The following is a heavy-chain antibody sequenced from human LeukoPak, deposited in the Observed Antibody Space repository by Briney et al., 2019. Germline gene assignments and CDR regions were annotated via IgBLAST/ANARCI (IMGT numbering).Heavy chain of an antibody. V-gene: IGHV3-53*01. CDR1: GFTVSSNY. Sequence: GGSLRLSCAASGFTVSSNYMSWVRQAPGKGLEWVSVIYSGGSTYYADSVKGRFTISRDNSKNTLYLQMNSLRAEDTAVYYCARDKYKPYYYDSSGYWGAFDIWGQGTMVTVSS. CDR2: IYSGGST. D-gene: IGHD3-22*01. CDR3: ARDKYKPYYYDSSGYWGAFDI. J-gene: IGHJ3*02.